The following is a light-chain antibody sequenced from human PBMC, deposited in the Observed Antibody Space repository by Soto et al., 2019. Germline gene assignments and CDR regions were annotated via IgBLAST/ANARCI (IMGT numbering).Light chain of an antibody. Sequence: EVVMTQSPATLSVSPGERATLSCRASQSVFTNLAWFQQRPGQAPRLLISGASTRATGIPARFSGSGSGAEFTLTISSLQSEDFAVYYCQQYNNWPYTFGQGTKLE. CDR3: QQYNNWPYT. V-gene: IGKV3-15*01. CDR1: QSVFTN. J-gene: IGKJ2*01. CDR2: GAS.